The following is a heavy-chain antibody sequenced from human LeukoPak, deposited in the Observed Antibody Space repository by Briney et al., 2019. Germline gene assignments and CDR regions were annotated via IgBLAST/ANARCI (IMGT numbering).Heavy chain of an antibody. CDR3: ARAMVRGVIIVPYYYGMDV. D-gene: IGHD3-10*01. CDR1: GGSFSGYY. J-gene: IGHJ6*02. Sequence: SETLSLTCAVYGGSFSGYYWSWIRQPPGKGLEWIGEINHSGSTNYNPSLKSRVTISVDTSKNQFSLKLSSVTAADTAVYYCARAMVRGVIIVPYYYGMDVWGQGTTVTVSS. V-gene: IGHV4-34*01. CDR2: INHSGST.